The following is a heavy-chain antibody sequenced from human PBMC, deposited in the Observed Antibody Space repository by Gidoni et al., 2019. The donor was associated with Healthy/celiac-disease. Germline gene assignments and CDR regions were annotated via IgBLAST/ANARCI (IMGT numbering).Heavy chain of an antibody. D-gene: IGHD2-2*01. Sequence: EVQLVESGGGLVQPGGSLRLSCAASGFTFSSYSMNWVRQAPGKGLEWVSYISSSSSTIYYADSVKGRFTISRDNAKNSLYLQMNSLRAEDTAVYYCASVGYCSSTSCYAGVDYYYMDVWGKGTTVTVSS. CDR3: ASVGYCSSTSCYAGVDYYYMDV. CDR1: GFTFSSYS. CDR2: ISSSSSTI. J-gene: IGHJ6*03. V-gene: IGHV3-48*01.